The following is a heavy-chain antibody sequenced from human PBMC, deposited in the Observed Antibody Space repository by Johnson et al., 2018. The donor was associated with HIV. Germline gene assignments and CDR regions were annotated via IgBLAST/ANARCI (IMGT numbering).Heavy chain of an antibody. CDR3: ARTGYRSSSYRNHDAFDI. J-gene: IGHJ3*02. Sequence: QVQLVESGGGVVQPGRSLRLSCAASGFTFSNFGINWVRQAPGKGLEWVAVILYDGSKTFYADAVKGRFTISRDNSKNTLYLQMNSLRAEDTAVYYCARTGYRSSSYRNHDAFDIWGQGTMVTVSS. CDR2: ILYDGSKT. CDR1: GFTFSNFG. D-gene: IGHD6-13*01. V-gene: IGHV3-30*03.